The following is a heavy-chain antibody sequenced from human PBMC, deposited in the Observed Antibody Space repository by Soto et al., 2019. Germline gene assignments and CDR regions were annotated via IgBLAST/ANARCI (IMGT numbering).Heavy chain of an antibody. CDR2: ISAYNGNT. CDR3: ANSIAVAGTHWFGP. D-gene: IGHD6-19*01. Sequence: QVQLVQSGAEVKKPGASVKVSCKASGYTFTSYGISWVRQAPGQGLEWMGWISAYNGNTNYAQKLQGRVTMTTDTSTSTAYLELRSLRSDDTAVYYCANSIAVAGTHWFGPWGQGTLVTVSS. CDR1: GYTFTSYG. V-gene: IGHV1-18*01. J-gene: IGHJ5*02.